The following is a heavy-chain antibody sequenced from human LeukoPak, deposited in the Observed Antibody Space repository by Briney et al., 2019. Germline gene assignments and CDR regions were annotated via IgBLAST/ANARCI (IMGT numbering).Heavy chain of an antibody. D-gene: IGHD1-26*01. V-gene: IGHV4-34*01. CDR2: INHSGST. CDR3: ARDTRPARFSTHVKAFDY. Sequence: PSETLSLTCAVYGGSLRGYYWSWIRQPPGKGLEWIGEINHSGSTNYNPFLKSRVTISVDTSKNQFSLQLKSVTPEDTAVYYCARDTRPARFSTHVKAFDYWGQGTLVTVSS. CDR1: GGSLRGYY. J-gene: IGHJ4*02.